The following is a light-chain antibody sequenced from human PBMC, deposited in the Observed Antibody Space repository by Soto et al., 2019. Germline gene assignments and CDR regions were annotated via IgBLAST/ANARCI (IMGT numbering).Light chain of an antibody. Sequence: QSVLTQPASVSGSPGQSITIPCTGTSRDLGDYNYVSWYQQHPGKAPKLLIYEVYNRPAGVSDRFSGSKSGNTASLTISGLQTGDEGDYYCSSYSSTDTLYVFGTGTKVTVL. CDR1: SRDLGDYNY. CDR2: EVY. V-gene: IGLV2-14*01. CDR3: SSYSSTDTLYV. J-gene: IGLJ1*01.